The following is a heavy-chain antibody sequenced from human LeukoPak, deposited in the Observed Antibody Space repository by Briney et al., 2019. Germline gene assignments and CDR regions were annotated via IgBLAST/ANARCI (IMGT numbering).Heavy chain of an antibody. CDR3: ARGTSALLGYFDY. V-gene: IGHV3-66*01. CDR2: IYSGGNT. J-gene: IGHJ4*02. Sequence: GGSLRLSCAASGFTFSSYAMSWIRQAPGKGLEWVSVIYSGGNTYYADSMKGRLTISRDNSKNTLYLQMNSLRAEDTALYYCARGTSALLGYFDYWGQGTLVTVSS. CDR1: GFTFSSYA.